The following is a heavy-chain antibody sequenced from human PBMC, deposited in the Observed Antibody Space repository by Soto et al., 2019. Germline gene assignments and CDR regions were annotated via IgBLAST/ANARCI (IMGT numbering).Heavy chain of an antibody. CDR3: VREAYQLLSGDFDC. D-gene: IGHD2-2*01. Sequence: QVRLVESGGGVVQPGRSLRLSCEASGFILSSHAMHWVRQAPGKGLDWVAVISYDGRDIYYAASVKGRFTISRDSSNNTMFMQMNSLKTEDTAIYYCVREAYQLLSGDFDCWGQGTLVTVSS. CDR1: GFILSSHA. V-gene: IGHV3-30*04. J-gene: IGHJ4*02. CDR2: ISYDGRDI.